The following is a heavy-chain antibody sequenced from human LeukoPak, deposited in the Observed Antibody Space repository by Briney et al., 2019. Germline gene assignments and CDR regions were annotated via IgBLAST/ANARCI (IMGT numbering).Heavy chain of an antibody. CDR2: ISYDGSNK. CDR1: GFTFSSYG. CDR3: ANTIYGDYVSYYYGMDV. Sequence: GSLRLSCAASGFTFSSYGMHWVRQAPGKGLEWVAVISYDGSNKYYADSVKGRFTISRDNSKNTLYLQMNSLRAEDTAVYYCANTIYGDYVSYYYGMDVWGQGTTVTVSS. D-gene: IGHD4-17*01. J-gene: IGHJ6*02. V-gene: IGHV3-30*18.